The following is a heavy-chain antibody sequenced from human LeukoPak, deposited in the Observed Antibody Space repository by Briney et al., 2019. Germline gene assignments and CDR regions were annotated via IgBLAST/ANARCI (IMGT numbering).Heavy chain of an antibody. J-gene: IGHJ3*02. CDR1: GFTFSSYA. CDR3: AREGPGIAVAGTGAFDI. CDR2: ISYDGSNK. D-gene: IGHD6-19*01. Sequence: GGSLRLSCAASGFTFSSYAMHWVRQAPGKGLEWVAVISYDGSNKYYADSVKGRFAISRDNSKNTLYLQMNSLRAEDTAVYYCAREGPGIAVAGTGAFDIWGQGTVVTVSS. V-gene: IGHV3-30*01.